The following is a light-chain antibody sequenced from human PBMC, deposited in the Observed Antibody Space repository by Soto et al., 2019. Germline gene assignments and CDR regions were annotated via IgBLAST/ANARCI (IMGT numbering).Light chain of an antibody. CDR3: AAWDDSLRAWV. V-gene: IGLV1-47*01. CDR1: WYNIGKNL. Sequence: QSVLTQPPSASGTPGQTVTFSCSGGWYNIGKNLGYWYQHLPGTAPKLLIYKTDQRPSGVPDRFSGSKSGSSASLAVSGLRSEDEAVYYCAAWDDSLRAWVFGGGTKLTVL. J-gene: IGLJ3*02. CDR2: KTD.